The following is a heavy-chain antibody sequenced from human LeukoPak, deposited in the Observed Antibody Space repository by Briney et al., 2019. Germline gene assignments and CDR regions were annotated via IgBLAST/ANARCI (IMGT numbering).Heavy chain of an antibody. CDR1: GYTFTGYY. CDR2: INPNSGGT. V-gene: IGHV1-2*02. Sequence: ASVKVSCKASGYTFTGYYMHWVRQAPGQGLEWMGWINPNSGGTNYAQKFQGRVTMTRDTSISTAYMELSRLRSDDTAVYYCARNIGGVAGTGSGYWGQGTLVTVSS. J-gene: IGHJ4*02. D-gene: IGHD6-19*01. CDR3: ARNIGGVAGTGSGY.